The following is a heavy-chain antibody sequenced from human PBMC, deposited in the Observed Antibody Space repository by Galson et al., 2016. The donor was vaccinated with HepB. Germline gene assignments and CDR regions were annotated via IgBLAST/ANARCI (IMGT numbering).Heavy chain of an antibody. Sequence: SLRLSCAASGFPFHKYNMNWIRQAPGKGLEWVASIGVSSSYTYHAESVAGRFGISRDTAKQSIFLHMSDLRTEATARYFCHSFSLDPHFDLWGPGTLVAVSS. V-gene: IGHV3-21*01. D-gene: IGHD3/OR15-3a*01. CDR3: HSFSLDPHFDL. CDR1: GFPFHKYN. CDR2: IGVSSSYT. J-gene: IGHJ2*01.